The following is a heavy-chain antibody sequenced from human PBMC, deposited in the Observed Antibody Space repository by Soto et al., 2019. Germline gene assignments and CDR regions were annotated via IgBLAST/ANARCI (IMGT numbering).Heavy chain of an antibody. J-gene: IGHJ1*01. V-gene: IGHV1-69*13. CDR2: IIPIFGTA. CDR1: GGTFSSYA. CDR3: ARATKYYYDSSGYYYAGYFQH. D-gene: IGHD3-22*01. Sequence: ASVKVSCKASGGTFSSYAISWVRQAPGQGLEWMGGIIPIFGTANYAQKFQGRVTIIADESTSTAYMELSSMISEDTVVYYCARATKYYYDSSGYYYAGYFQHWG.